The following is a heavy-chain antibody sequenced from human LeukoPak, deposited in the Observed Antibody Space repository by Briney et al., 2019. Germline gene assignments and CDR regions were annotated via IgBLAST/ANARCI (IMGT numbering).Heavy chain of an antibody. J-gene: IGHJ4*02. D-gene: IGHD3-22*01. CDR2: ISWNSGTI. Sequence: GGSLRLSCAASGFTFDDYAMHWVRQAPGKGLEWVSGISWNSGTIGYADSVKGRFTISRDNAKNSLYLQMNSLRAEDTALYYCAKDYYYDSSGYYGPDYWGQGTLVTVSS. CDR1: GFTFDDYA. CDR3: AKDYYYDSSGYYGPDY. V-gene: IGHV3-9*01.